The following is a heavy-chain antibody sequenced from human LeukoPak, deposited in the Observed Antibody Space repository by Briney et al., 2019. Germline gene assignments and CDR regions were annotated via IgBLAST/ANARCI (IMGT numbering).Heavy chain of an antibody. CDR3: AKDYYDSSGYNYFDY. CDR1: GFTFRDYW. V-gene: IGHV3-74*01. J-gene: IGHJ4*02. CDR2: INTDGSST. Sequence: TGGSLRLSCEASGFTFRDYWMHWVRQAPGKGLVWVARINTDGSSTNYADSVKGRFTISRDNARNTAFLQMNSRRAEDTALYYCAKDYYDSSGYNYFDYWGQGTLVTVSS. D-gene: IGHD3-22*01.